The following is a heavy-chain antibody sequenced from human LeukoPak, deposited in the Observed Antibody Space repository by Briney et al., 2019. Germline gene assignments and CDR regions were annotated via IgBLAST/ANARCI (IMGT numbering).Heavy chain of an antibody. Sequence: SETLSLTCAVYGGSFSGYYWSWIRQPPGKGLEWIGEINHSGSTNYNPSLKSRVTISVDTSKNQFSLKLSSVTAADTAVYYCARVRGYSYGSLAYWGQGTLVTVSS. CDR1: GGSFSGYY. D-gene: IGHD5-18*01. CDR2: INHSGST. J-gene: IGHJ4*02. CDR3: ARVRGYSYGSLAY. V-gene: IGHV4-34*01.